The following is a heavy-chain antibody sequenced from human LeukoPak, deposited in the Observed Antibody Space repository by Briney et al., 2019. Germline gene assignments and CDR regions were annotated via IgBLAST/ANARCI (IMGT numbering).Heavy chain of an antibody. CDR1: GFTFSSYW. CDR3: ASPSGYSYVSSFDY. D-gene: IGHD5-18*01. Sequence: PGGSLRLSCAASGFTFSSYWMSWVRQAAGKGLEWVANIKQDGSEKYYVDSVKGRFTISRDNAKNSLYLQMNSLRAEDTAVYYCASPSGYSYVSSFDYWGQGTLVTVSS. V-gene: IGHV3-7*01. J-gene: IGHJ4*02. CDR2: IKQDGSEK.